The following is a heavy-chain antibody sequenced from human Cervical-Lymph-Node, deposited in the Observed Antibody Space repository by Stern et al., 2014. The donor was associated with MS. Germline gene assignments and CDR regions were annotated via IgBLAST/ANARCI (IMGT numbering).Heavy chain of an antibody. CDR2: IHPNSGDT. V-gene: IGHV1-2*02. D-gene: IGHD2-21*01. J-gene: IGHJ4*02. CDR3: ARGLATAVIADY. Sequence: VHLVESGAEVKKPGASVKVSCKASGYTFTDYYMQWVRQAPGQGLEWMGWIHPNSGDTKYARKFQGRVTLTRDTSISTVYLDLSGLGYDDTAVYYCARGLATAVIADYWGQGTLVTVS. CDR1: GYTFTDYY.